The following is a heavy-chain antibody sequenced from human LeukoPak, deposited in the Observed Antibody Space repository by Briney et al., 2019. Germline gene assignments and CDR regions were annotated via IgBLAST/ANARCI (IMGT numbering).Heavy chain of an antibody. CDR3: ASGGNPTFDY. D-gene: IGHD4-23*01. V-gene: IGHV4-59*11. J-gene: IGHJ4*02. CDR1: GGSISSHY. CDR2: IYYSGST. Sequence: PSETLSLTCTVSGGSISSHYWSWIRQPPGKGLEWIGYIYYSGSTKYNPSLQSRVTISVDTSKNQFSLKLSSVTAADTAVYYCASGGNPTFDYWGQGTLVTVSS.